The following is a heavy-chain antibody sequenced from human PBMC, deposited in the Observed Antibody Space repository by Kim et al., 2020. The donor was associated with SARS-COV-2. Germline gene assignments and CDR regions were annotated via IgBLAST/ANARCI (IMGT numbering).Heavy chain of an antibody. D-gene: IGHD3-16*01. CDR3: ARRMGDYVASRLYYFDY. J-gene: IGHJ4*02. V-gene: IGHV4-39*01. CDR1: GGSISSSSYY. Sequence: ETLSLTCTVSGGSISSSSYYWGWIRQPPGKGLEWIGSIYYSGSTYYNPSLKSRVTISVDTSKNQFSLKLSSVTAADTAVYYCARRMGDYVASRLYYFDYWGQGTLVIVSS. CDR2: IYYSGST.